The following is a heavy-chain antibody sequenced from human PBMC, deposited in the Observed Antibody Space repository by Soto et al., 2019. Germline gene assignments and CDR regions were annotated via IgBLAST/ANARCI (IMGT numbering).Heavy chain of an antibody. V-gene: IGHV1-69*13. J-gene: IGHJ6*01. D-gene: IGHD3-10*01. CDR1: GGPFSSYA. Sequence: SGKVCCKASGGPFSSYAVSWEREPPGQGLEWMGGIIPIFGTANYSQKFQGRVTITADESTSTAYMELSSLRSEETAVYYCARGLDMVRGAHLYYYGMDVWGQGTTVTVSS. CDR3: ARGLDMVRGAHLYYYGMDV. CDR2: IIPIFGTA.